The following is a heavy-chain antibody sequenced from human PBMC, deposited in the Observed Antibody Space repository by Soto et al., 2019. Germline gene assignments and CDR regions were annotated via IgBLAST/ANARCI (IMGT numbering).Heavy chain of an antibody. D-gene: IGHD3-10*01. Sequence: GGSLRLSCAASGFTFSSYGMHCVRQAPGKGLEWVAIISYDGGNTYYADSVKGRFTISRDNSKNTLYLQMNSLRAEDTAVYYCAKAGPGDYYGSGSYSFGSELYYYYYYGMDVWGQGTTVTVSS. CDR3: AKAGPGDYYGSGSYSFGSELYYYYYYGMDV. CDR1: GFTFSSYG. J-gene: IGHJ6*02. CDR2: ISYDGGNT. V-gene: IGHV3-30*18.